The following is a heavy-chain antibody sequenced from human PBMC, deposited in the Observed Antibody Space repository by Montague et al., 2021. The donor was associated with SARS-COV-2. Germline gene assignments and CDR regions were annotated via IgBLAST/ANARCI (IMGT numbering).Heavy chain of an antibody. CDR2: ISTSAYTT. CDR1: GFTFSNYD. Sequence: SLRLSCAASGFTFSNYDMNWVRQAPGKGPEWTSYISTSAYTTSYAGSVKGRFTTSRDNGKNSLYLQMNSLRVEDTAVYYCTRDYRSIVGDGLDIWGQGTKVTVSS. D-gene: IGHD3-16*02. V-gene: IGHV3-48*03. J-gene: IGHJ3*02. CDR3: TRDYRSIVGDGLDI.